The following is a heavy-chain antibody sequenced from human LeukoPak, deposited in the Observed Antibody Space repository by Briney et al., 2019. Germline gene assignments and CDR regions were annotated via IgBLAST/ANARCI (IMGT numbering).Heavy chain of an antibody. J-gene: IGHJ4*02. V-gene: IGHV4-59*01. CDR2: IYYSGST. D-gene: IGHD6-19*01. Sequence: ASETLSLTCTVSGGSISSYYWSWIRQPPGKGLEWIGYIYYSGSTNYNPSLKSRVTISVDTSKNQFSLKLSSVTAADTAVYYCARDLGAGMVYFDYWGQGTLVTVSS. CDR1: GGSISSYY. CDR3: ARDLGAGMVYFDY.